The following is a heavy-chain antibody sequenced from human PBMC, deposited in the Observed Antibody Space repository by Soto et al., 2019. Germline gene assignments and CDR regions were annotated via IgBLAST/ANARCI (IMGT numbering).Heavy chain of an antibody. CDR1: GYSFTSYW. Sequence: PGESLKIACKGSGYSFTSYWIGWVRQMPGKGLEWLGIIYPGDSDTRYSPSFQGQVTISADKSISTAYLQWSSLKASDTAMYYCARLPGTAVAGPMEDYYGMDVWGQGTTVTVSS. J-gene: IGHJ6*02. D-gene: IGHD6-19*01. CDR3: ARLPGTAVAGPMEDYYGMDV. CDR2: IYPGDSDT. V-gene: IGHV5-51*01.